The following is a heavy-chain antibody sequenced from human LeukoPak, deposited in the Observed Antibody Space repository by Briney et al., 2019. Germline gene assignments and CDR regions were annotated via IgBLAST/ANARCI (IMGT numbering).Heavy chain of an antibody. CDR3: ARLFNYYGSGSYWGSPYFDY. D-gene: IGHD3-10*01. CDR2: INHSGST. Sequence: PSETLSLTCAVYGGSFSGYYWSWIRQPPGKGLEWIGEINHSGSTNYNPSLKSRVTISVDTSKNQFSLKLSSVTAADTAVYYCARLFNYYGSGSYWGSPYFDYWGQGTLVTVSS. V-gene: IGHV4-34*01. CDR1: GGSFSGYY. J-gene: IGHJ4*02.